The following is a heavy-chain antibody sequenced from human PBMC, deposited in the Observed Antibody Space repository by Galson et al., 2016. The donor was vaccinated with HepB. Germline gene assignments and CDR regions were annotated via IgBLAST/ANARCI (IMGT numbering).Heavy chain of an antibody. CDR1: GFTFSDDY. CDR3: ARHHGSGSYWDYFDY. D-gene: IGHD3-10*01. V-gene: IGHV3-7*03. Sequence: SLRLPCAASGFTFSDDYMNWIRQAPGKGLEWVANIKQDGSEKYYEDSATGRCTISRDNAKNSPYLQMNSLGAEDTAVYYCARHHGSGSYWDYFDYWGQVTLVTVSS. CDR2: IKQDGSEK. J-gene: IGHJ4*02.